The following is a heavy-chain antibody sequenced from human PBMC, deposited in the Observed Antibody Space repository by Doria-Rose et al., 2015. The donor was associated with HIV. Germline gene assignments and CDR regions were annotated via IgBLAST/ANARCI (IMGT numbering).Heavy chain of an antibody. D-gene: IGHD3-3*01. V-gene: IGHV3-9*01. CDR3: AKARIIGPKYYSYMDV. CDR1: GFSFESYA. CDR2: ISGDSGAK. J-gene: IGHJ6*03. Sequence: VQLVQSGGGLVQPGRSLRLSCVGSGFSFESYAMHWVRLAPGKGLEWVAGISGDSGAKGNADSVEGRFTISRDNSKKSVYLEMRSLRPEDTAFYYCAKARIIGPKYYSYMDVWGKGTSVTVSS.